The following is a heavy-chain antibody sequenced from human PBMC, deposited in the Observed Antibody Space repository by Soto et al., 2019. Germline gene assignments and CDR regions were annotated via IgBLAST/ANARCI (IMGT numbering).Heavy chain of an antibody. V-gene: IGHV1-69*13. CDR3: ARWYSSSWYFNYYYGMDV. J-gene: IGHJ6*02. CDR1: GGTFSSYA. Sequence: GASVKVSCKASGGTFSSYAISWVRQAPGQGLEWMGGIIPIFGTANYAQKFQGRVTITADESTSTAYMELSSLRSEDTAVYYCARWYSSSWYFNYYYGMDVWGQGTTVTVSS. D-gene: IGHD6-13*01. CDR2: IIPIFGTA.